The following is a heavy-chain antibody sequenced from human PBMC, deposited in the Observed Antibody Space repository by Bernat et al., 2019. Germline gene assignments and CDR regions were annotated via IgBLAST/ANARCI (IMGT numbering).Heavy chain of an antibody. CDR1: GFTFSSYW. J-gene: IGHJ4*02. CDR2: INSDGSGA. Sequence: EVQLVESGGDLVQPGGSLRLSCAASGFTFSSYWMHWVRQAPGKGLIWVSRINSDGSGASYADSVKGRFTISRDNAKNTLYLQMNSLRAEDTAVYYCAKDRAGDFDYWGQGTLVTVSS. D-gene: IGHD6-13*01. V-gene: IGHV3-74*01. CDR3: AKDRAGDFDY.